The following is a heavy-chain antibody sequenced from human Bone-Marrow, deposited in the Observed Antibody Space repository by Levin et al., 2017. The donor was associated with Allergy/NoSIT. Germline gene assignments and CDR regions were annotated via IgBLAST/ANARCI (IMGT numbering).Heavy chain of an antibody. CDR2: LNSDGRDT. Sequence: GSLRLSCAASGFTFSDYWMHWVRQAPGKGLVWVSRLNSDGRDTTYADSVKGRFTISRDSANNRLYLQMNSLRVDDTAIYFCVRDSGVSTYDYWGQGTLVSVSS. CDR1: GFTFSDYW. CDR3: VRDSGVSTYDY. D-gene: IGHD2-15*01. V-gene: IGHV3-74*03. J-gene: IGHJ4*02.